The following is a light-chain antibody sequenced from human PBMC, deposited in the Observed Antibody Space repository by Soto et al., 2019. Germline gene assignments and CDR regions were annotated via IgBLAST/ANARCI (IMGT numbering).Light chain of an antibody. V-gene: IGKV1-5*03. CDR2: KAS. Sequence: DIQMTQSPSTLSASVGDRVTITCRASQSLSSWLAWYQQKPGKAPTSLIYKASSLESGVPSRFSGSGSGTAFSLTISSLKTDDFATYYCQQYLSYPITFGQGTRLEIK. CDR3: QQYLSYPIT. J-gene: IGKJ5*01. CDR1: QSLSSW.